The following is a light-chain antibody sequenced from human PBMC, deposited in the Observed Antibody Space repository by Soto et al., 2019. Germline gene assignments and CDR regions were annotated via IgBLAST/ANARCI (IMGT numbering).Light chain of an antibody. CDR3: SSYAGSNNLGV. CDR1: SSDVGGYNY. J-gene: IGLJ1*01. V-gene: IGLV2-8*01. CDR2: EVS. Sequence: LTQPPSASGSPGQSVTISCTGTSSDVGGYNYVSWYQQHPGKAPKLMIYEVSKRPSGVPDRFSGSKSGNTASLTVSGLQAEDEADYYCSSYAGSNNLGVLGTGTKVTVL.